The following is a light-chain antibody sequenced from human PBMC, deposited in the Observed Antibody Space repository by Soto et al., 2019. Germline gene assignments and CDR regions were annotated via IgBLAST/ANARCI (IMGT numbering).Light chain of an antibody. V-gene: IGKV3-20*01. Sequence: EIVMTQSPTILSVSPGERATLCCRASQSISTYLGWYQQKPGQAPRLLIYGASSRATGIPDRFSGSGSGTDFTLTISRLEPEDFAVYYCQQYVSSPLLTFGPGTKVDIK. CDR3: QQYVSSPLLT. CDR2: GAS. J-gene: IGKJ3*01. CDR1: QSISTY.